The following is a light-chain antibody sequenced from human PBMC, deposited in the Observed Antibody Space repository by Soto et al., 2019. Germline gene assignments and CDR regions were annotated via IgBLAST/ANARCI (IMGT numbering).Light chain of an antibody. CDR2: GAS. CDR3: QLSQQRSSWPPIA. Sequence: EIVFTQSPGTLSLSPSERSTLSCGPSQRVSNNWLAWYQQKPGQAPRLLIYGASSRATGIAARFSGSGSGTDFTLTISRLEPEDFAVYYCQLSQQRSSWPPIAFGQGTRLEI. J-gene: IGKJ5*01. CDR1: QRVSNNW. V-gene: IGKV3D-20*02.